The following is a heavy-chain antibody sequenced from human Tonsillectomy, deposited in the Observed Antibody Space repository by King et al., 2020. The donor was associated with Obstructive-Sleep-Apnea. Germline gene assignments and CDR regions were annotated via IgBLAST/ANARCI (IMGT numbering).Heavy chain of an antibody. CDR2: IKPDGSES. Sequence: VQLVESGGGLVQPGGSLRLSCTASGFNFGFFWMNWVRRIPGKGLEWVANIKPDGSESYYLESVKGRFTISRDNTKKSVYLQMDSLRVEDTAVYYCAKDLIRVMDPHFDCWGQGTLVTVSS. V-gene: IGHV3-7*01. CDR1: GFNFGFFW. J-gene: IGHJ4*02. D-gene: IGHD3-16*01. CDR3: AKDLIRVMDPHFDC.